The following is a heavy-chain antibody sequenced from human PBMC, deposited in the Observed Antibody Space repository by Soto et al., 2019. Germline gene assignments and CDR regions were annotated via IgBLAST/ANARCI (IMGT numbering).Heavy chain of an antibody. J-gene: IGHJ6*02. CDR3: ARGAYCTNGVCYYPHYYYGMDV. D-gene: IGHD2-8*01. V-gene: IGHV1-46*01. CDR2: INPSGDST. Sequence: GASVKVSCKGAGYTFSNYYMHWVRQAPGQGLEWMGIINPSGDSTSYAQEFQGRVTMTRETSTSTLYMELSSLRSEDTAVYYCARGAYCTNGVCYYPHYYYGMDVWGQGTTVTVSS. CDR1: GYTFSNYY.